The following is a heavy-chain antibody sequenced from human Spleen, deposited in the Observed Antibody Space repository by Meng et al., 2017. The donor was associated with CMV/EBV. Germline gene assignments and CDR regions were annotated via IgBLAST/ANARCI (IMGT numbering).Heavy chain of an antibody. CDR3: IVLYDDDPGGMDL. CDR1: FVFYVHG. V-gene: IGHV3-73*01. D-gene: IGHD3-16*01. J-gene: IGHJ6*02. CDR2: IRSRRYNYAT. Sequence: FVFYVHGLCMVRQVSREGLGWVGHIRSRRYNYATVYAAAMTGRFTISRDDLKNTAYLEMSSLKTEDTAVYYCIVLYDDDPGGMDLWGQGTTVTVSS.